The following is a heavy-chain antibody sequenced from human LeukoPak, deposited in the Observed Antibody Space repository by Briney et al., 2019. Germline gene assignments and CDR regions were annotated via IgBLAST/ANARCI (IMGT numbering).Heavy chain of an antibody. CDR1: GGSISSYY. CDR3: ARDLGYSSGWSGGDWFDP. D-gene: IGHD6-19*01. J-gene: IGHJ5*02. CDR2: IYYSGST. Sequence: SETLSLTCTVSGGSISSYYWSWIRQPPGKGLDWIGYIYYSGSTNYNPSLKSRVTISVDTSKNQFSLKLSSVTAADTAVYYCARDLGYSSGWSGGDWFDPWGQGTLVTVSS. V-gene: IGHV4-59*01.